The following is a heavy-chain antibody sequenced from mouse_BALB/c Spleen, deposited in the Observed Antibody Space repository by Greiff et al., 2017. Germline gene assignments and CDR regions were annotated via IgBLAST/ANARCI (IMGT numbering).Heavy chain of an antibody. Sequence: VQLQESGAELVRPGTSVKVSCKASGYAFTNYLIEWVKQRPGQGLEWIGVINPGSGGTNYNEKFKGKATLTADKSSSTAYMQLSSLTSDDSAVYFRARSAMITTAWFAYWGQGTLVTVSA. CDR3: ARSAMITTAWFAY. CDR1: GYAFTNYL. J-gene: IGHJ3*01. CDR2: INPGSGGT. D-gene: IGHD2-4*01. V-gene: IGHV1-54*01.